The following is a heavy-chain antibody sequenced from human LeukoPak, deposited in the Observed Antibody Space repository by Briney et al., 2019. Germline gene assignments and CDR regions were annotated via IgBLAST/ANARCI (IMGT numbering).Heavy chain of an antibody. J-gene: IGHJ5*02. CDR3: ARMDEYSSFDR. Sequence: GGSLRLSRAAPGFTFSDYYMSWIRQAPGKALEWVSYISSSGSTIYYAESVKGRFTISRDNVKNSLYLQMNSRRAEDRAVYCGARMDEYSSFDRWGQGTLVTVSS. D-gene: IGHD4-11*01. V-gene: IGHV3-11*01. CDR2: ISSSGSTI. CDR1: GFTFSDYY.